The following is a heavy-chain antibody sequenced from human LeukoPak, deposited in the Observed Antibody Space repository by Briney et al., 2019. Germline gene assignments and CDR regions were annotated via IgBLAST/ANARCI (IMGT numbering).Heavy chain of an antibody. Sequence: GRSLRLSCAASGFTFSSYWMHWVRHAPGKGLVWVSRINSDGSSYADSVKGRFTISRDNAKNTLYLQMNSLRDEDTAVYYCVSGRPVSTGNWGQGTLLTVSS. CDR3: VSGRPVSTGN. D-gene: IGHD3-10*01. V-gene: IGHV3-74*01. J-gene: IGHJ4*02. CDR1: GFTFSSYW. CDR2: INSDGS.